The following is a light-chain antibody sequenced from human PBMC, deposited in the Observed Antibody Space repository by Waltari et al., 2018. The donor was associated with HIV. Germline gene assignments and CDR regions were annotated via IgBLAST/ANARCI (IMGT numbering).Light chain of an antibody. Sequence: DIQMTQPPSTLSASVGDSVTITCRASQSSSSWLAWYQQKQGNAPKLLIYKASSLESGVPSRFSGSGSGPEFTLTISSLQPDDFATYYCQQYSNYPGTFGQGTKLEIK. CDR2: KAS. CDR3: QQYSNYPGT. J-gene: IGKJ2*02. CDR1: QSSSSW. V-gene: IGKV1-5*03.